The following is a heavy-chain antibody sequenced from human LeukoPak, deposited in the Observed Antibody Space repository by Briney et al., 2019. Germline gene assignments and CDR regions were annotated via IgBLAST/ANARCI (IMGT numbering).Heavy chain of an antibody. J-gene: IGHJ6*02. CDR3: ARHVYSSSWYIYYYGMDV. V-gene: IGHV4-34*01. CDR2: INHSGST. Sequence: PSETLSLTCAVYGGSFSGYYWSWIRQPPGKGLEWIGEINHSGSTNYNPSLKSRVTISVDTSKNQFSLKLSSVTAADTAVYYCARHVYSSSWYIYYYGMDVWGQGTTVTVSS. D-gene: IGHD6-13*01. CDR1: GGSFSGYY.